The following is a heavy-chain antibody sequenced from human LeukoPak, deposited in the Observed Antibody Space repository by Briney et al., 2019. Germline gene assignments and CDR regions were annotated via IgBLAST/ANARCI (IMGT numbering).Heavy chain of an antibody. V-gene: IGHV3-74*01. Sequence: AGGSLRLSCAASGFTFNSNWMHWVRQAPGKGPVWVSRISGDGRSISYADPVKGRFTISRDNAKNTLYLQMSSLTAEDTAVYYCARGLNGVASDYWGQGTLVTVSS. D-gene: IGHD2-8*01. CDR2: ISGDGRSI. J-gene: IGHJ4*02. CDR3: ARGLNGVASDY. CDR1: GFTFNSNW.